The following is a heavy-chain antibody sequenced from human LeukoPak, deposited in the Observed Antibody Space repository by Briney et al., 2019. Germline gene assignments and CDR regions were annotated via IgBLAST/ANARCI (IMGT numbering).Heavy chain of an antibody. D-gene: IGHD5-18*01. CDR1: GGTFSSYA. V-gene: IGHV1-69*13. CDR2: IIPIFGTA. J-gene: IGHJ4*02. Sequence: GASVKVSCKASGGTFSSYAISWVRQAPGQGLEWMGGIIPIFGTANYAQKFQGRVTITADESTSTAYMELSSLRSEDTAVYYCARESRVVPQLFDYWGQGTLVTVSS. CDR3: ARESRVVPQLFDY.